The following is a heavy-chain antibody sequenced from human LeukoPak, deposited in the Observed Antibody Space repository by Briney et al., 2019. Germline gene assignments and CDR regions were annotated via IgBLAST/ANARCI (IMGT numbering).Heavy chain of an antibody. Sequence: RGGPLRLSCAASGFIFSNFDMHLVRQAPGKGLEYVSSINAGGGSTNFGASLKGRFTLSREAVKDTLYLQMGSVRIEDTAVYYCARGGLESPWSGYNAPDFWGQGTLVAVSS. CDR2: INAGGGST. CDR3: ARGGLESPWSGYNAPDF. J-gene: IGHJ4*02. CDR1: GFIFSNFD. D-gene: IGHD3-3*01. V-gene: IGHV3-64*02.